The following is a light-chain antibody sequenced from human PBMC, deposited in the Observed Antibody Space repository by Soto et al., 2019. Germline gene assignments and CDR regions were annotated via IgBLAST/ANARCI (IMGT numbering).Light chain of an antibody. V-gene: IGKV3-15*01. CDR2: GAS. Sequence: EILMTQSPATLSVSPGERATVSCRASQSVSSNLAWYQQKPGQAPRLLIYGASTRATDAPARFSGSGSGTELTLTISSLQSEDFAVYYCHQYNNWPPTFGQGTKVDIK. J-gene: IGKJ1*01. CDR3: HQYNNWPPT. CDR1: QSVSSN.